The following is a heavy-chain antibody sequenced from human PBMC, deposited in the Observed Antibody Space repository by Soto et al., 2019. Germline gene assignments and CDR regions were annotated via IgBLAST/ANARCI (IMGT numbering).Heavy chain of an antibody. CDR2: ISSSGSTI. J-gene: IGHJ3*02. V-gene: IGHV3-11*01. D-gene: IGHD1-1*01. Sequence: PGGSLRLSCAASGFTFSDYYMSWIRQAPGKGLEWVSYISSSGSTIYYADSVKGRFTISRDNAKNSLYLQMNSLRAEDTAVYYCARDLRLEEAYDAFDIWGRGTMVTVSS. CDR3: ARDLRLEEAYDAFDI. CDR1: GFTFSDYY.